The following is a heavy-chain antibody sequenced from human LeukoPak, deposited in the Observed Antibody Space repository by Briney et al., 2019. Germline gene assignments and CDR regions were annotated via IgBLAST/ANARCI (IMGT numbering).Heavy chain of an antibody. D-gene: IGHD1-26*01. V-gene: IGHV3-48*04. CDR2: ISSSSSTI. CDR1: GFTFSDYT. CDR3: AREILGSYYGLAIDY. Sequence: PGGSLRLSCAASGFTFSDYTMNWVRQAPGKGLEWISYISSSSSTIYYADSVKGRFTISRDNAKNSLYLQMNSLRAEDTAVYYCAREILGSYYGLAIDYWGQGTLVTVSS. J-gene: IGHJ4*02.